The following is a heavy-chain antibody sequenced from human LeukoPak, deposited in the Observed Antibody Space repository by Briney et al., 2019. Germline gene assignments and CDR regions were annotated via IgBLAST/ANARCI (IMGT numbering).Heavy chain of an antibody. V-gene: IGHV1-69*13. CDR1: GYTFTSYD. J-gene: IGHJ4*02. CDR3: ARSESLQWPFDY. CDR2: IIPIFGTA. Sequence: ASVKVSCKASGYTFTSYDISWVRQAPGQGLEWMGGIIPIFGTANYAQKFQGRVTITADESTSTAYMELSSLRSEDTAVYYCARSESLQWPFDYWGQGTLVTVSS. D-gene: IGHD6-19*01.